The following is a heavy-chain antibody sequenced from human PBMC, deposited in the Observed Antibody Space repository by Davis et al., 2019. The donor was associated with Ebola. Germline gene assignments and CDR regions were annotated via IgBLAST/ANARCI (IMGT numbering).Heavy chain of an antibody. CDR3: AREIPSGLVYLDY. J-gene: IGHJ4*02. D-gene: IGHD3/OR15-3a*01. V-gene: IGHV3-23*01. CDR2: ISGGGGST. CDR1: GFTFSSYA. Sequence: PGGSLRLSCAASGFTFSSYAMSWVRQAPGKGLEWVSAISGGGGSTYYTDPVKGRFTISRDNSKNTLYLQMNSLRAEDTAVYYCAREIPSGLVYLDYWGQGTLVTVSS.